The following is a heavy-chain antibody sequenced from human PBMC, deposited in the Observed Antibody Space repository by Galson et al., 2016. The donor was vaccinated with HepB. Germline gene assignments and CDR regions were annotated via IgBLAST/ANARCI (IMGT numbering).Heavy chain of an antibody. D-gene: IGHD1-26*01. CDR1: GFTVRSNY. CDR2: IHSGGTT. CDR3: ARSLGSTTNYGMDV. V-gene: IGHV3-53*01. Sequence: SLRLSCAASGFTVRSNYMHWVRKAPGKGLEWVSVIHSGGTTYYADSVMGRFSISRDNSKNTLDLQMSGLRAEDTAVYYCARSLGSTTNYGMDVWGQGTTVTVS. J-gene: IGHJ6*02.